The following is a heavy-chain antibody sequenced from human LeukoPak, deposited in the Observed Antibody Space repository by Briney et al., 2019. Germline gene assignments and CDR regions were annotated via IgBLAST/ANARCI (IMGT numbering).Heavy chain of an antibody. V-gene: IGHV5-51*01. Sequence: GESLKISCKGSGYSFTSYWIGWVRQMPGKGLEWMGVIYPGDSDTRYSPSFQGQVTISADKSISTAYLQWSSLKASDTAMYYCARQAHYYDSSGYPEYFQHWGQGTLVTVSS. CDR2: IYPGDSDT. J-gene: IGHJ1*01. D-gene: IGHD3-22*01. CDR1: GYSFTSYW. CDR3: ARQAHYYDSSGYPEYFQH.